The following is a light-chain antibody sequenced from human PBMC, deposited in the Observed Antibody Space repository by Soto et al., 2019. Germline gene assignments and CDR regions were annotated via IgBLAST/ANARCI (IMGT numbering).Light chain of an antibody. CDR2: GAS. J-gene: IGKJ1*01. CDR1: QSVSSSY. CDR3: QQYGRSPRT. V-gene: IGKV3-20*01. Sequence: IVLTQSPAPLSLSPGERATLSCRASQSVSSSYLAWYQQKPGQAPRLLIYGASSRATGIPDRFSGSGSGTDFTLTISRLEPEDFAVYYCQQYGRSPRTFGQGSKADIK.